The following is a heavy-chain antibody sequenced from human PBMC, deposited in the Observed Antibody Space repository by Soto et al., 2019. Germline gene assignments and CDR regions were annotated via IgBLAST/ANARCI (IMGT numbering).Heavy chain of an antibody. Sequence: QVQLVQSGAEVKKPGSSVKVSCKASGGTFSSYAISWVRQAPGQGLEWMGGIIPIFGTANYAQKFQGRVTIXXEXSXXTAYMELSSLRSEDTAVYYCARERREIRLGNWFDPWGQGTLVTVSS. V-gene: IGHV1-69*12. CDR2: IIPIFGTA. CDR3: ARERREIRLGNWFDP. D-gene: IGHD3-16*01. CDR1: GGTFSSYA. J-gene: IGHJ5*02.